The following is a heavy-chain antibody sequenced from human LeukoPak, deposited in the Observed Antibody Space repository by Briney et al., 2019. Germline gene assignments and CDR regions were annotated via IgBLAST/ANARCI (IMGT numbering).Heavy chain of an antibody. CDR2: ISAYNGNT. J-gene: IGHJ4*02. CDR3: AVQTTIFGVVDY. D-gene: IGHD3-3*01. CDR1: GYTFTSYA. V-gene: IGHV1-18*01. Sequence: ASVKVSCKASGYTFTSYAISWVRQAPGPGLEWMGWISAYNGNTNYAQKLQGRVTMTTDTSTSTAYMELRSLRSDDTAVYYCAVQTTIFGVVDYWGQGTLVTVSS.